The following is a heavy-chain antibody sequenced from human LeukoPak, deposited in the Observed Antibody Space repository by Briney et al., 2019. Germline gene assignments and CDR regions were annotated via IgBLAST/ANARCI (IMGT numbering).Heavy chain of an antibody. V-gene: IGHV3-30-3*01. Sequence: GGPLRLSCTASGFTFSNYAMHWVRQAPGKGLEWVALISYDGGNKYYADSVKGRFTISRDNSKNTLYLQMNSLRPNDTAVYYCARSPGGYYYGWLDPWGQGTLVTVSP. D-gene: IGHD3-22*01. CDR2: ISYDGGNK. J-gene: IGHJ5*02. CDR1: GFTFSNYA. CDR3: ARSPGGYYYGWLDP.